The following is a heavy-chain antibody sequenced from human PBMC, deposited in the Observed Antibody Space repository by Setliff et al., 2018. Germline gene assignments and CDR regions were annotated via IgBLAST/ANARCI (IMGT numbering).Heavy chain of an antibody. CDR2: IIPILGIA. CDR1: GGTFSSYA. D-gene: IGHD3-9*01. CDR3: AREGYYDILTGYPGPLYGMDV. J-gene: IGHJ6*02. V-gene: IGHV1-69*10. Sequence: SVKVSCKASGGTFSSYAISWVRQAPGQGLEWMGGIIPILGIANYAQKFQGRVTITADKSTSTAYMELSSLRSEDTAVYYCAREGYYDILTGYPGPLYGMDVWGQGNPGHLLL.